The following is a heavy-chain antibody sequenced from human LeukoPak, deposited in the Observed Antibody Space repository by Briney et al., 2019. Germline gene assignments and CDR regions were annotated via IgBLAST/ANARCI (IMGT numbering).Heavy chain of an antibody. V-gene: IGHV4-34*01. J-gene: IGHJ6*03. CDR3: SRGQGDKAPYYYYMDV. CDR2: INHSGST. Sequence: KTSETLSLTCAVYGGSFSDYYWSWIRQPPGKGLEWIGEINHSGSTNYNPSLKSRVTISVDTSKNQFSLKLRSVTAADTAVYYCSRGQGDKAPYYYYMDVWGKGTTVTVSS. CDR1: GGSFSDYY.